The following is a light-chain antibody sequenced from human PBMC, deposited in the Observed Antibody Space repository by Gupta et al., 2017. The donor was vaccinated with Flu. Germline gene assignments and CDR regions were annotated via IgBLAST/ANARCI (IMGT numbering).Light chain of an antibody. CDR1: EDIRKK. CDR3: QQYDSVPRT. CDR2: DAS. Sequence: GDRVTITCQANEDIRKKLNWLQQKSGKAPRRLIFDASNLEVGVPSRFSGSGSGTHFTFTITGLQPEDFATYYCQQYDSVPRTFGQGTKVEMK. V-gene: IGKV1-33*01. J-gene: IGKJ1*01.